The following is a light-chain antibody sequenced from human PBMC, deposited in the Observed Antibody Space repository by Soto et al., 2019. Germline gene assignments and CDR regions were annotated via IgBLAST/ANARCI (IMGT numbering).Light chain of an antibody. CDR2: GNS. CDR3: QSYDSSLSARYV. Sequence: QSVLTQPPSVSGAPGQRVIISCTGSSSNIGAGYDVHWYQQLPGTAPKLLIYGNSNRPSGVPDRFSGSKSGTSASLAITGLQAEDEADYYCQSYDSSLSARYVFGTGTKLTAL. CDR1: SSNIGAGYD. J-gene: IGLJ1*01. V-gene: IGLV1-40*01.